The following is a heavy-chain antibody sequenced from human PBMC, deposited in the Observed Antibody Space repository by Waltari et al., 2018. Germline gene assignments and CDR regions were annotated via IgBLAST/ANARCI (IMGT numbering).Heavy chain of an antibody. CDR3: ARDDFLRSGLDY. CDR1: GGSISSSY. J-gene: IGHJ4*02. Sequence: QVQLQESGPGLVKPSETLSLTCTVSGGSISSSYWSWIRQPPGKGLEWIGYIYYSGSTNYNPSLKSRVTISVDTSKNQFSLKLSSVTAADTAVYYCARDDFLRSGLDYWGQGTLVTVSS. V-gene: IGHV4-59*01. CDR2: IYYSGST. D-gene: IGHD3-3*01.